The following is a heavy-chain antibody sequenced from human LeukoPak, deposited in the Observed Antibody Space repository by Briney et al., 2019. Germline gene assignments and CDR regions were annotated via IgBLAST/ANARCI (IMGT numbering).Heavy chain of an antibody. D-gene: IGHD3-3*02. V-gene: IGHV3-30-3*01. CDR1: GFTFDNYA. J-gene: IGHJ4*02. Sequence: GGSLRLSCTASGFTFDNYALHWVRQTPAKGLEWVAVISNDGNKKFYTNSVKGRFIISTDNSKNTLSLQMSSLRLEDAAVYYCARQQRFWSIQKKLAQHFDYWGQGALVTVSS. CDR2: ISNDGNKK. CDR3: ARQQRFWSIQKKLAQHFDY.